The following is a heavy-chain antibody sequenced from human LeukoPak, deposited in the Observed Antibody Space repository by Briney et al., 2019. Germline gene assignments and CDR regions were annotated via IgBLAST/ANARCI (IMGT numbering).Heavy chain of an antibody. D-gene: IGHD1-1*01. CDR3: AKAKETTASGTFDY. V-gene: IGHV3-30*18. CDR2: ISDDGRNK. CDR1: GFTFNNYG. Sequence: GGSLRLSCAASGFTFNNYGMHYVRQAPGKGLEWVAVISDDGRNKKYADSVRGRFTISRDDSNNTLYLQMNSLRAEDTGVYYCAKAKETTASGTFDYWGQGTLVTVSS. J-gene: IGHJ4*02.